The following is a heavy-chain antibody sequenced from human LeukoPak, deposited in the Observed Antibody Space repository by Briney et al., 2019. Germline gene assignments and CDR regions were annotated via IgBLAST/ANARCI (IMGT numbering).Heavy chain of an antibody. Sequence: GESLKISCKGSGYSFSDFWIGWVRQMPGEGLEWMGIIYPGGSDTRYSPSFQGHVTISADKSISTAYLQWTSLKASDTAMYYCARSDGYNLYYWGQGTLVTVSS. CDR1: GYSFSDFW. D-gene: IGHD5-24*01. V-gene: IGHV5-51*01. CDR3: ARSDGYNLYY. CDR2: IYPGGSDT. J-gene: IGHJ4*02.